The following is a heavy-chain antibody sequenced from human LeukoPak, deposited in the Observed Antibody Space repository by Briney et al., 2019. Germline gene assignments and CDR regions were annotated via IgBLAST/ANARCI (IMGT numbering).Heavy chain of an antibody. Sequence: ASVKVSCKASGYTFTGYYMHWVRQAPGQGLEWMGWINPNSGGTNYAQKFQGRVTMTRDTSISTAYMELSRLRSDDTAVYYCARVSRGYSYGYSWFDPWGQETLVTVSS. CDR1: GYTFTGYY. D-gene: IGHD5-18*01. CDR2: INPNSGGT. CDR3: ARVSRGYSYGYSWFDP. V-gene: IGHV1-2*02. J-gene: IGHJ5*02.